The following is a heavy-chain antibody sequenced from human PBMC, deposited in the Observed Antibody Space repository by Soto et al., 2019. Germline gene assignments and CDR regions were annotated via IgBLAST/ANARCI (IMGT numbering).Heavy chain of an antibody. CDR3: ARDLWCYCGADCYPLDV. V-gene: IGHV4-59*01. J-gene: IGHJ6*02. CDR2: MYNTGST. Sequence: QVRLQESGPGLVKPSETLSLTCTVSGGSISSYYWSWIRQPPGKGLEWLGYMYNTGSTIYNPSLKSRVTISVDTSKNQFSLKLNSVTAADTAVYYCARDLWCYCGADCYPLDVWGQGTTVTVSS. CDR1: GGSISSYY. D-gene: IGHD2-21*02.